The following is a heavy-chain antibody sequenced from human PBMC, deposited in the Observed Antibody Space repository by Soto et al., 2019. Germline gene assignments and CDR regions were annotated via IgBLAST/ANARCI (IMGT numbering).Heavy chain of an antibody. V-gene: IGHV3-21*01. Sequence: PGGSLRLSCNFTFSLYSMNWVRQAPGKGLEWVASISSGAAYIKYADSVQGRFTISRDNAKSSVSLQMSSLRVEDTAVYFCTRDEGGSYDSWFHPWGQGTQVTVSS. CDR2: ISSGAAYI. D-gene: IGHD1-26*01. CDR1: FTFSLYS. CDR3: TRDEGGSYDSWFHP. J-gene: IGHJ5*02.